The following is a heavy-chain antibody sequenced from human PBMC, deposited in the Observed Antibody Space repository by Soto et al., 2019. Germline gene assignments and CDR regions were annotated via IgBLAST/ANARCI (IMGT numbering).Heavy chain of an antibody. CDR3: ARDRPFQEQQLVLPGAFDI. CDR2: IYYSGST. J-gene: IGHJ3*02. V-gene: IGHV4-59*01. Sequence: SETLSLTCTVSGGSISSYYWSWIRQPPGKGLEWIGYIYYSGSTNYNPSLKSRVTISVDTSKNQFSLKLSSVTAADTAVYYCARDRPFQEQQLVLPGAFDIWGQGTMVTVSS. D-gene: IGHD6-13*01. CDR1: GGSISSYY.